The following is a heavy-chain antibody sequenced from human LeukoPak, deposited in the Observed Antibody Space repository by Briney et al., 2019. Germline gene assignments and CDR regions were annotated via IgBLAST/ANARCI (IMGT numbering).Heavy chain of an antibody. J-gene: IGHJ4*02. CDR2: ISSSSSYI. D-gene: IGHD6-13*01. Sequence: GGSLRLSCAASGFTFSAYWMHWVRQAPGKGLEWVSSISSSSSYIYYADSVKGRFTISRDNAKNSLYLQMNSLRAEDTAVYYCARAAAAGTNDYWGQGTLVTVSS. V-gene: IGHV3-21*01. CDR1: GFTFSAYW. CDR3: ARAAAAGTNDY.